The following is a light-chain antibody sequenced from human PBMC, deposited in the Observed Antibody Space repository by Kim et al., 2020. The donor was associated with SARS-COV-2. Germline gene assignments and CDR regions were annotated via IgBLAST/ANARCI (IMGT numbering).Light chain of an antibody. J-gene: IGLJ2*01. Sequence: QSALTQPASVSGSPGQSITISCTGTSSDVGGYNYVSWYQQHPGKAPKLMIYDVSERPSGVSNRFSGSKSGNTASLTISGLRAEDEADYYCSSYTSSSTFVFGGGTQLTVL. CDR1: SSDVGGYNY. CDR2: DVS. CDR3: SSYTSSSTFV. V-gene: IGLV2-14*01.